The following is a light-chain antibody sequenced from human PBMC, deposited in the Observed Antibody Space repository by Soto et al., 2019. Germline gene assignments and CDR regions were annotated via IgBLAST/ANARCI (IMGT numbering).Light chain of an antibody. CDR3: NSYTTTYSYV. J-gene: IGLJ1*01. CDR1: SSDVGRYDY. CDR2: GVT. Sequence: QSALTQPASVSGSPGQSITISCTGTSSDVGRYDYVSWYQQHPDRAPKLLIYGVTNRPSGVSNRFSGSKSGNTASLTISGLQAEDEADYYCNSYTTTYSYVFGTGTKVTV. V-gene: IGLV2-14*01.